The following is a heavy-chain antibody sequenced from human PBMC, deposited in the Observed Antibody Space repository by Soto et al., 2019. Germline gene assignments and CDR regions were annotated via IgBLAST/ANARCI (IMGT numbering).Heavy chain of an antibody. CDR1: GGTFSTYT. J-gene: IGHJ6*02. CDR3: ARRYCISTTCHYSRMDV. CDR2: IIPIFRTA. Sequence: QVQLVQSGAEVKKPGSSVKVSCKASGGTFSTYTVSWVRQAPGQGLEWMGGIIPIFRTANYAQKFQGRVTVTADASTSPSSMELSSLRPADTAVSYCARRYCISTTCHYSRMDVWGQATTVTVSS. V-gene: IGHV1-69*12. D-gene: IGHD2-2*01.